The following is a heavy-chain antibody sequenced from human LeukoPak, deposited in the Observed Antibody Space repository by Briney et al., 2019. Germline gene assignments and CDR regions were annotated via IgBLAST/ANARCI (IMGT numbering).Heavy chain of an antibody. CDR1: GFTFSSYG. CDR3: AREGTSQRWLQRYYYYYGMDV. J-gene: IGHJ6*02. Sequence: GGSLRLSCAASGFTFSSYGMHWVRQAPGKGLEWVAVIWYDGSNKYYADSVKGRFTISRDNSKNTLYLQMNSLRAEDTAVYYCAREGTSQRWLQRYYYYYGMDVWGQGTTVTVSS. D-gene: IGHD5-24*01. CDR2: IWYDGSNK. V-gene: IGHV3-33*01.